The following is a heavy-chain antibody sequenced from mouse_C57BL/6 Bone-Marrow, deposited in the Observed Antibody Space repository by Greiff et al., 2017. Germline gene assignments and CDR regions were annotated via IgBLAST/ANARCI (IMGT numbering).Heavy chain of an antibody. D-gene: IGHD1-1*01. Sequence: VQLQQPGAELVRPGTSVKLSCKASGYTFTSYWLHWVKQRPGQGLEWIGVIDPSDSYTNYNQKFKGKATLTVDTSSSTAYMQLSSLTSDDSAVYYCARSNYYGSSYWYFDVWGTGTTVTVSS. CDR1: GYTFTSYW. CDR2: IDPSDSYT. CDR3: ARSNYYGSSYWYFDV. J-gene: IGHJ1*03. V-gene: IGHV1-59*01.